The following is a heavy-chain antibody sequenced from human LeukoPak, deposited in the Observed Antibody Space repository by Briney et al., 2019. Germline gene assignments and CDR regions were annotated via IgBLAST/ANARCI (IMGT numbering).Heavy chain of an antibody. CDR3: ARNDSSGYFDY. CDR1: DYSISSGNY. J-gene: IGHJ4*02. CDR2: VYHSGST. Sequence: SSETLSLTCAVSDYSISSGNYWGWIRQPPGKGLEWIGSVYHSGSTHYSPSLESRVTIAVDTSKNQFSLKLSSVTAADTAVYYCARNDSSGYFDYWGQGTLVTVSS. D-gene: IGHD3-22*01. V-gene: IGHV4-38-2*01.